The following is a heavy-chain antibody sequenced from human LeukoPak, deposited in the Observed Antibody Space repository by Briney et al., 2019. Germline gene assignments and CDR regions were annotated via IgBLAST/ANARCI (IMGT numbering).Heavy chain of an antibody. J-gene: IGHJ3*01. CDR1: GYTFDLYH. V-gene: IGHV1-18*01. Sequence: ASVTVSCKASGYTFDLYHISWVRQAPGQGLEWIGWVSTYNGDTHYAQKVQGRVTMTTDTSTNTAYMELTSLRSDDTAVYYCARDHAFDVWGQGTLVIVS. CDR2: VSTYNGDT. CDR3: ARDHAFDV.